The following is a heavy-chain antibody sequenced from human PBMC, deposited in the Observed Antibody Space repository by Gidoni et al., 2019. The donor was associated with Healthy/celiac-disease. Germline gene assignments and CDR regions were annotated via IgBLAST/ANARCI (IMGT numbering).Heavy chain of an antibody. D-gene: IGHD3-10*01. CDR3: ARGIELAWFGELLY. Sequence: QVQLVESGGGVVQPGRSLRLSCAASGFTFSSYAMHWVRQAPGKGLEWVAVISYDGSNKYYADSVKGRFTISRDNSKNTLYLQMNSLRAEDTAVYYCARGIELAWFGELLYWGQGTLVTVSS. V-gene: IGHV3-30*01. CDR2: ISYDGSNK. CDR1: GFTFSSYA. J-gene: IGHJ4*02.